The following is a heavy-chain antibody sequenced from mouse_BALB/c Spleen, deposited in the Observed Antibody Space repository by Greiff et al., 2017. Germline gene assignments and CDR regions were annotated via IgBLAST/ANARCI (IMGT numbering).Heavy chain of an antibody. CDR1: GFTFSSYA. V-gene: IGHV5-9-3*01. Sequence: EVKLVESGGGLVKPGGSLKLSCAASGFTFSSYAMSWVRQTPEKRLEWVATISSGGSYTYYPDSVKGRFTISRDNTKNTLYLQMSSLRSEDTAMYYCARDYYDGSIDYWGQGTTLTVSS. CDR3: ARDYYDGSIDY. D-gene: IGHD1-1*01. CDR2: ISSGGSYT. J-gene: IGHJ2*01.